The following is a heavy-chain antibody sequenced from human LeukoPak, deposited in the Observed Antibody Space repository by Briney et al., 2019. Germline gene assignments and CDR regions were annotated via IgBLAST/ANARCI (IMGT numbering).Heavy chain of an antibody. CDR1: GFTFSNYW. V-gene: IGHV3-7*05. CDR3: ARASDPWLQLT. J-gene: IGHJ5*02. Sequence: PGGSLRLSCAASGFTFSNYWMIWVRQAPGKGLEWVGNIKQDGSEKRYADSVRGRFSISGDNAQTSLYLQMNSLRAEDTAVYYCARASDPWLQLTWGQGTLVTVSS. D-gene: IGHD5-24*01. CDR2: IKQDGSEK.